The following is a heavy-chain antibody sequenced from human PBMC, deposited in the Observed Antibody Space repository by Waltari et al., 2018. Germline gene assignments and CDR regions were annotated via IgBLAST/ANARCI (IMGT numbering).Heavy chain of an antibody. CDR3: ARVPFGGGMDV. CDR2: IYTSGST. V-gene: IGHV4-61*09. CDR1: GGSISSGSYY. J-gene: IGHJ6*02. D-gene: IGHD3-10*01. Sequence: QVQLQESGPGLVKPSQTLSLTCTVSGGSISSGSYYWSWIRQPAGKGLEWIGYIYTSGSTNYNPSLKSRVTISVDTSKNQFSLKLSSVTAADTAVYYCARVPFGGGMDVWGQGTTVTVSS.